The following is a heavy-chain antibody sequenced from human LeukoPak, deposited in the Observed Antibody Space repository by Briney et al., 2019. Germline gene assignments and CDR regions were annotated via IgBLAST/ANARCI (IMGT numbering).Heavy chain of an antibody. CDR2: ISGSGTGT. V-gene: IGHV3-23*01. D-gene: IGHD3-22*01. J-gene: IGHJ4*02. CDR3: AKDPTGYYYDSSGYYGGY. Sequence: GGSLRLSCAASAFTFNTYAMSWVRQAPGKGLEWVSGISGSGTGTYYADSVKGRFTISRDNSKNTLYLQMNSLRAEDTAVYYCAKDPTGYYYDSSGYYGGYWGQGTLVTVSS. CDR1: AFTFNTYA.